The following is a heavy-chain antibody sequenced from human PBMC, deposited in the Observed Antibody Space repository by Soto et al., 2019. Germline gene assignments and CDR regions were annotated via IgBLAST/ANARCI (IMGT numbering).Heavy chain of an antibody. V-gene: IGHV1-18*01. CDR3: ARSTYCANGVCYPHFQH. Sequence: ASVKVSCKASGYTFTSYGISWVRQAPGQGLEWMGWISAYNGNANYAQKLQGRVTMTTDTSTSTAYMELRSLRSDDTAVYYCARSTYCANGVCYPHFQHWGQGTLVTVSS. CDR1: GYTFTSYG. CDR2: ISAYNGNA. D-gene: IGHD2-8*01. J-gene: IGHJ1*01.